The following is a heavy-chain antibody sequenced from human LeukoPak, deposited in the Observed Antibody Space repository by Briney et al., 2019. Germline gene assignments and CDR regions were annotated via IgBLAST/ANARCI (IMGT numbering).Heavy chain of an antibody. V-gene: IGHV4-59*08. D-gene: IGHD3-10*01. J-gene: IGHJ4*02. CDR3: ARHYDSGSYPLDF. Sequence: SETLSLTCTVSGGSIRGYFWSWIRQPPGKGLEWIGHIYSSGSTTYTPSLQGRVTISLNTSKNQFSLKLSSVTAADTAVYYCARHYDSGSYPLDFWGQGTLVTVSS. CDR1: GGSIRGYF. CDR2: IYSSGST.